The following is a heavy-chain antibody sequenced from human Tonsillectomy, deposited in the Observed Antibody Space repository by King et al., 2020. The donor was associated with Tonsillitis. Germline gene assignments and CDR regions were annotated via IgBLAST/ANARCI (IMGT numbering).Heavy chain of an antibody. D-gene: IGHD6-19*01. V-gene: IGHV3-30*18. J-gene: IGHJ2*01. CDR2: ISYDGSNK. Sequence: VQLVESGGGVVQPGRSLRLSCAASGFTFSSYDMHWVRQAPGKGLEWVAVISYDGSNKYYADSVKGRFTISRDNSKNTLYLQMNSLRAEETAVYYCAKVSVAGTSREYFDLWGRGTLVTVSS. CDR1: GFTFSSYD. CDR3: AKVSVAGTSREYFDL.